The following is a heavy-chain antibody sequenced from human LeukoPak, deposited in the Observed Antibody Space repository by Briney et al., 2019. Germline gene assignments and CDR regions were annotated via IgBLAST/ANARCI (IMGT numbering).Heavy chain of an antibody. D-gene: IGHD6-19*01. Sequence: GRSLRLSCAASGFTISSYGMHWVRQAPGKGLEWVAVIWYDGSNKYYADSVKGRFTISRDNSKNTLYLQMNSLRAEDTAVYYCATPGIAVAGFDYWGQGTLVTVSS. CDR3: ATPGIAVAGFDY. CDR1: GFTISSYG. J-gene: IGHJ4*02. CDR2: IWYDGSNK. V-gene: IGHV3-33*01.